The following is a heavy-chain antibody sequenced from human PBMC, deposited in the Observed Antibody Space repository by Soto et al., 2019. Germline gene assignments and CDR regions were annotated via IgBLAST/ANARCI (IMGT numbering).Heavy chain of an antibody. Sequence: GGSLRLSCAASGFTFSSYEMNWVRQASGKGLEGVSYSCSSAGTIYYADSVKGRFIVSRDNTNNSLFLQMSSLRAEDTAVYYCARESRGYEIWTGYPSRDDLDGWAQATTVTDSS. CDR1: GFTFSSYE. V-gene: IGHV3-48*03. CDR3: ARESRGYEIWTGYPSRDDLDG. D-gene: IGHD3-9*01. CDR2: SCSSAGTI. J-gene: IGHJ6*02.